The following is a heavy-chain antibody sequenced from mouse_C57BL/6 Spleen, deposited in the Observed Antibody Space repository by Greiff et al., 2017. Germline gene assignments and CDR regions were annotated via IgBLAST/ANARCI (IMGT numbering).Heavy chain of an antibody. J-gene: IGHJ4*01. Sequence: VQLQQPGAELVKPGASVKMSCKASGYTFTSYWITWVKQRPGQGLEWIGDIYPGSGSTNYNEKFKSKATLTVDTSSSTAYMQLSSLTSEDSAVYYCASSNGKTYYAMDYWGQGTSVTVSS. CDR1: GYTFTSYW. CDR3: ASSNGKTYYAMDY. V-gene: IGHV1-55*01. D-gene: IGHD2-5*01. CDR2: IYPGSGST.